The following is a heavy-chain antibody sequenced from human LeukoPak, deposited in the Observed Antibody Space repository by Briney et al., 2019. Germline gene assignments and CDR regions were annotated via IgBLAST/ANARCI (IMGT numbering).Heavy chain of an antibody. CDR1: GFTFSSYE. V-gene: IGHV3-48*03. CDR3: ARASSGSYYDPKYYFDY. Sequence: GGSLRLSCAASGFTFSSYEMNWVCQAPGKGLEWVSYISSSGSTIYYADSVKGRFTISRDNAKNSLYLQMISLRAEDTAVYYCARASSGSYYDPKYYFDYWGQGTLVTVSS. CDR2: ISSSGSTI. J-gene: IGHJ4*02. D-gene: IGHD1-26*01.